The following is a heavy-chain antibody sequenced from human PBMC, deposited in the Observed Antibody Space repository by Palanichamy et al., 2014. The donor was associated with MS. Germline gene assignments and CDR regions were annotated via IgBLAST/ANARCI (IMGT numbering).Heavy chain of an antibody. D-gene: IGHD3-10*02. CDR3: ARDLNSHRDYNVDYYYVRPDFDY. V-gene: IGHV3-21*01. CDR2: IRSSSSDR. Sequence: EVQLVESGGGLVRPGGSLRLSCAASGFTFSDYNMAWVRQAPGKGLEWVSSIRSSSSDRKYADSVKGRFTISRDNAQNSLYLQMNSLRAQDTAVYFCARDLNSHRDYNVDYYYVRPDFDYWGQGTLVAVSS. J-gene: IGHJ4*02. CDR1: GFTFSDYN.